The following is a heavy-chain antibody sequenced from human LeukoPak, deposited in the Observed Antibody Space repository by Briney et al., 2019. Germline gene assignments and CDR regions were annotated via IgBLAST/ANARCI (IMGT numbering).Heavy chain of an antibody. CDR2: INPNSGGT. Sequence: ASVKVSCKASGYIFTGYYMHWLRQAPGQGLEWMGWINPNSGGTDYAQKFQGRVTMTRDTSISTAYMELSSLRSDDTAVYYCARGSGYDYRAFDIWGQGTMVTVSS. CDR1: GYIFTGYY. J-gene: IGHJ3*02. CDR3: ARGSGYDYRAFDI. D-gene: IGHD5-12*01. V-gene: IGHV1-2*02.